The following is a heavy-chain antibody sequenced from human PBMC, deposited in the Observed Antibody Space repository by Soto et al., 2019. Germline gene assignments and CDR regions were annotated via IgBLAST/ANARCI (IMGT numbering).Heavy chain of an antibody. J-gene: IGHJ4*02. CDR3: AKSQYNANGGPNDN. Sequence: EVQLLESGGGLVQPGGSLILSCVGSGFTFSSYDMTWVRQAPGKGLEWVSSFSFYGRRDNTYYADSVKGRFTIPRDNSRNTVYLQIDNLRVEDKAVYYCAKSQYNANGGPNDNWGQGTLVTVSS. D-gene: IGHD1-20*01. CDR2: FSFYGRRDNT. V-gene: IGHV3-23*01. CDR1: GFTFSSYD.